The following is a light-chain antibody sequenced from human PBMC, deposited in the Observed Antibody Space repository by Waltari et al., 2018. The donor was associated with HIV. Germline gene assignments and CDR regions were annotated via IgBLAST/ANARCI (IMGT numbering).Light chain of an antibody. J-gene: IGLJ3*02. Sequence: QSALTQPPSASGSPGQSVTIPCTGTSSDVGGSKYVSWYQQHPGKAPKLMIYEVNKRPSGVHDRFSGSKSANTASLTVSGLQADDEADYYCNSYAGSNNWVFGGGTKLTVL. CDR2: EVN. CDR1: SSDVGGSKY. CDR3: NSYAGSNNWV. V-gene: IGLV2-8*01.